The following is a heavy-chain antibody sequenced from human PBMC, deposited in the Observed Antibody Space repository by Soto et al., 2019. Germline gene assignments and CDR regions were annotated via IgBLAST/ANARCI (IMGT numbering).Heavy chain of an antibody. CDR1: GGTFSSYA. CDR3: ASTLKYYYGSGSYYRVGTYYYYGMDV. V-gene: IGHV1-69*13. Sequence: SVKVSCKASGGTFSSYAISWVRQAHGQGLEWMGGIIPIFGTANYAQKFQGRVTITADESTSTAYMELSSLRSEDTAVYYCASTLKYYYGSGSYYRVGTYYYYGMDVWGQGTTVTVSS. J-gene: IGHJ6*02. D-gene: IGHD3-10*01. CDR2: IIPIFGTA.